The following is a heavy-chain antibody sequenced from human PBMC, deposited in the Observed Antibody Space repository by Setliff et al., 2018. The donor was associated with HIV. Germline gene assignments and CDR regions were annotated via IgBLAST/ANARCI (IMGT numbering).Heavy chain of an antibody. CDR1: GGSISSGSYF. J-gene: IGHJ6*03. Sequence: SETLSLTCTVSGGSISSGSYFWNWIRQPAGKGLEWIGRIYSSGITNYNPSLKSRLTISVDTSKNQFSLRLSSVTAADTAVYYCARLPFEYSSHMYYYYMDVWGKGTTVTVSS. CDR3: ARLPFEYSSHMYYYYMDV. V-gene: IGHV4-61*02. CDR2: IYSSGIT. D-gene: IGHD6-13*01.